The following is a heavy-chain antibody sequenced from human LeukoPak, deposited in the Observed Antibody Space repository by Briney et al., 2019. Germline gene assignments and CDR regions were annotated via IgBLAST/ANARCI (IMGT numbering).Heavy chain of an antibody. CDR1: GYTLTTYG. J-gene: IGHJ4*02. V-gene: IGHV1-18*01. D-gene: IGHD2-21*01. CDR2: ISAHNGNT. Sequence: ASVKVSCKASGYTLTTYGISWVRQAPGQGLEWMGWISAHNGNTNYAQKLQGRVTMTTDTSTSTAYMELRSLRSDDTAVYYCARVVMSAWIAFDYWGQGTLVTVSS. CDR3: ARVVMSAWIAFDY.